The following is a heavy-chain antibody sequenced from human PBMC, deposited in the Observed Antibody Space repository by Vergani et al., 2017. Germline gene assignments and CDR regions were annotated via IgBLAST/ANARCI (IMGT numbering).Heavy chain of an antibody. D-gene: IGHD2-8*01. CDR3: AKDVHXTNGVCSTPNYYYYMDV. CDR2: ISWNSGSI. CDR1: GFTFDDYA. V-gene: IGHV3-9*01. Sequence: EVQLVESGGGLVQPGRSLRLSCAASGFTFDDYAMHWVRQAPGKGLEWVSGISWNSGSIGYADSVKGRFTISRDNAKNSLYLQMNSLRAEDTALYYCAKDVHXTNGVCSTPNYYYYMDVWGKGTTVIVSS. J-gene: IGHJ6*03.